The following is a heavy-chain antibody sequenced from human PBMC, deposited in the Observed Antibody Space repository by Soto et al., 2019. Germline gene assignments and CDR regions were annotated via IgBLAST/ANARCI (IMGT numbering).Heavy chain of an antibody. V-gene: IGHV1-69*01. CDR1: GGTFSSYA. D-gene: IGHD2-2*01. CDR2: IIPIFGTA. CDR3: ARQIVPAANRYYYYYGMDV. Sequence: QVQLVQSGAEVKKPGSSVKVSCKASGGTFSSYAISWVRQAPGQGLEWMGGIIPIFGTANYAQKFQGRVTITADESTSTAYMELSSLRSGDTAVYYCARQIVPAANRYYYYYGMDVWGQGTTVTVSS. J-gene: IGHJ6*02.